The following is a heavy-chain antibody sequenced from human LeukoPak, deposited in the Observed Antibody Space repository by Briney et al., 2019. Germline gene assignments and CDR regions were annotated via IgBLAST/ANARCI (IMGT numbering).Heavy chain of an antibody. V-gene: IGHV1-69*04. CDR3: ASGGVVITDHSYYYYGMDV. CDR1: GGTFSSYA. D-gene: IGHD3-22*01. CDR2: IIPIFGIA. Sequence: SVTVSCKASGGTFSSYAISWVRQAPGQGLEWMGRIIPIFGIANYAQKFQGRVTITADKSTSTAYMELSSLRSEDTVVYYCASGGVVITDHSYYYYGMDVWGQGTTVTVSS. J-gene: IGHJ6*02.